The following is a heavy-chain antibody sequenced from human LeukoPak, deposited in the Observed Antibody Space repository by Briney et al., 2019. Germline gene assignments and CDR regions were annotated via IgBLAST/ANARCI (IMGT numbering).Heavy chain of an antibody. CDR3: AKGGYSSPVSY. CDR1: GFTFSDYG. V-gene: IGHV3-33*06. D-gene: IGHD6-13*01. Sequence: QSGGSLRLSCTASGFTFSDYGMHWVRQPPGKGLEWVAIIWYDGSNKTYEDSVKGRFTISRDNSKNTLYLQMNSLRAEDTAVYYCAKGGYSSPVSYWGQGTLVTVSS. CDR2: IWYDGSNK. J-gene: IGHJ4*02.